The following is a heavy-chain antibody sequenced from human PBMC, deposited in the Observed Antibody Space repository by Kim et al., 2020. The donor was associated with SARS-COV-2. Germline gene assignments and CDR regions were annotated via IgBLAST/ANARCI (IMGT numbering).Heavy chain of an antibody. CDR2: ISGRGDST. J-gene: IGHJ4*02. CDR1: GFTFSNYV. D-gene: IGHD4-17*01. Sequence: GGSLRLSCVASGFTFSNYVMSWVRQAPGKGLEWVSGISGRGDSTYYADSVKGRFTISRDNSKNAVYVQMDNLRAEDTAVYYCAKTLYGGCDYWGQGTLVTVSS. CDR3: AKTLYGGCDY. V-gene: IGHV3-23*01.